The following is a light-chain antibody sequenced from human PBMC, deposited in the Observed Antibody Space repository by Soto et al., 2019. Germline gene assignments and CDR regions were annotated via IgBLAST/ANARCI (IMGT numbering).Light chain of an antibody. CDR3: QRYGSSQFT. CDR2: GAS. V-gene: IGKV3-20*01. CDR1: QSVSSSY. J-gene: IGKJ3*01. Sequence: IVLTQSPGTLSLSPGERATLSCRASQSVSSSYLAWYQQKPGQAPRLLIYGASSRATGIPDRFSGSGSGTDFALTISRLEPEDFAVYYCQRYGSSQFTFGPGTKVDNK.